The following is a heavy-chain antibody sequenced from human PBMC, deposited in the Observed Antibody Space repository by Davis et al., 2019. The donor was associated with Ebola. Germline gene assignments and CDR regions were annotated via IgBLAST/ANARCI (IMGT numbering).Heavy chain of an antibody. V-gene: IGHV3-48*01. CDR3: ARGISMSPGGDSFDI. J-gene: IGHJ3*02. D-gene: IGHD2/OR15-2a*01. CDR2: ISDSSTTI. Sequence: GESLKISCAASGFTFSAYSMNWVRQAPGKGLEWVSYISDSSTTIYYADSVKGRFTVSRDNSKNTVFLQMNCLRAEDTAVYYCARGISMSPGGDSFDIWGQGTTVTVS. CDR1: GFTFSAYS.